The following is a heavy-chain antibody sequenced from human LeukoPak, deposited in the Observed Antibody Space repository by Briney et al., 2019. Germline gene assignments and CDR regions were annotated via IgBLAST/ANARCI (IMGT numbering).Heavy chain of an antibody. Sequence: GGSLRLSCAASGFTFSTYGMHWVRQAPGKGLEWVAFIRYDGSNTYYADSVKGRFTISRDNSKNTLYLQMNSLRAEDTAVYYCAKDPGYSYGTSFDYWGQGTLVTVSS. J-gene: IGHJ4*02. CDR1: GFTFSTYG. D-gene: IGHD5-18*01. CDR2: IRYDGSNT. CDR3: AKDPGYSYGTSFDY. V-gene: IGHV3-30*02.